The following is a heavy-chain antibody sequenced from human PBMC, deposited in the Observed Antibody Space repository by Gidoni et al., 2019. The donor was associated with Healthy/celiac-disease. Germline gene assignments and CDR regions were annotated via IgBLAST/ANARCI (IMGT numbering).Heavy chain of an antibody. CDR1: GGSISSYY. V-gene: IGHV4-59*01. Sequence: QVQLQESGPGLVKPSETLSLTCTVSGGSISSYYWSWIRQPPGKGLEWIGYIYYSGSTNYNPSLKSRVTISVDTSKNQFSLKLSSVTAADTAVYYCARDSLVGGFDLWGRGTLVTVSS. CDR2: IYYSGST. J-gene: IGHJ2*01. D-gene: IGHD2-15*01. CDR3: ARDSLVGGFDL.